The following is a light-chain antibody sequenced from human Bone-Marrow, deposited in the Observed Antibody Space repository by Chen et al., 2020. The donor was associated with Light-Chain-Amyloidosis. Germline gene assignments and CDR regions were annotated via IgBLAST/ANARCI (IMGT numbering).Light chain of an antibody. CDR3: QSYDSSLSASYV. CDR1: RSNIGAGYD. CDR2: GNT. Sequence: QSALTPPPSVSGAPGQRVTISCTGSRSNIGAGYDVHWYKQLPGTAPKLLIFGNTNRPSGVPDRCSGAKAGAAAALASTGRRTEDEADYYCQSYDSSLSASYVFGTGTNVTIL. V-gene: IGLV1-40*01. J-gene: IGLJ1*01.